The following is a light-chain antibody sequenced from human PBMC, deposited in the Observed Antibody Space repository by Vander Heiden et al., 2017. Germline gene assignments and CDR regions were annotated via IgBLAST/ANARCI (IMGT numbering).Light chain of an antibody. V-gene: IGLV2-14*03. Sequence: QSALTQPASVSGSPGQSITISCTGSSSDIGCYNYVSWYQQHPGKAPKLMIHDVSDRPSGVSNRFSGSKSGNTASLTISGLQAEDEADYYCCSYTSSSTLYVFGTGTKVTVL. J-gene: IGLJ1*01. CDR2: DVS. CDR3: CSYTSSSTLYV. CDR1: SSDIGCYNY.